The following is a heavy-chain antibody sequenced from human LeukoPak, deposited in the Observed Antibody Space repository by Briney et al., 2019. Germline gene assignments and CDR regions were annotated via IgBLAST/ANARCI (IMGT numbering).Heavy chain of an antibody. Sequence: GGSLRLSCAASGFTFSDYYMSWIRQAPGKGLEWVSYIISSGSTIYYADSVKGRYTIPRDNAKNTLYLQMNSQRAEDTAVYYCASLSGGDYGDYVAPGYWGQGTLVTVSS. CDR3: ASLSGGDYGDYVAPGY. CDR1: GFTFSDYY. V-gene: IGHV3-11*04. CDR2: IISSGSTI. D-gene: IGHD4-17*01. J-gene: IGHJ4*02.